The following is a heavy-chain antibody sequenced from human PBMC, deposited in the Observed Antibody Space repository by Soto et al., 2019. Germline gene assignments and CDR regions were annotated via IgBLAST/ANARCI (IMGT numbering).Heavy chain of an antibody. CDR3: AREPRTDTFDI. CDR1: GGTFSTDA. V-gene: IGHV1-69*04. J-gene: IGHJ3*02. CDR2: VIPLLGMS. Sequence: QVQLVQSGAEVKRPGSSVKVSCMASGGTFSTDAISWVRQAPGQGLEWMGRVIPLLGMSNYAQQFQGRVTITAAKSTSTSYKELSSLSSDDTAVYYCAREPRTDTFDIWGQGTTVIVSS.